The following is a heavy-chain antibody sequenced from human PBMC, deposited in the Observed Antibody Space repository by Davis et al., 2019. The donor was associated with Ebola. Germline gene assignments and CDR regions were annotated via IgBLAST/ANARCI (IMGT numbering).Heavy chain of an antibody. Sequence: GESLKISCAASGFTFSSYAMSWVRQAPGKGLEWVAVISYDGSNKYYADSVKGRFTISRDNSKNTLYLQMNSLRAEDTAVYYCARPNCSSTSCYFYYGMDVWGQGTTVTVSS. J-gene: IGHJ6*02. D-gene: IGHD2-2*01. CDR3: ARPNCSSTSCYFYYGMDV. V-gene: IGHV3-30*03. CDR1: GFTFSSYA. CDR2: ISYDGSNK.